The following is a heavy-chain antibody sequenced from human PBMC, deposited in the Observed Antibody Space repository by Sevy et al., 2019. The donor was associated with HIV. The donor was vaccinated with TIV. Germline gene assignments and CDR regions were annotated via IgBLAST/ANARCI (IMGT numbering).Heavy chain of an antibody. CDR2: ISGSGGST. J-gene: IGHJ4*02. D-gene: IGHD6-19*01. CDR3: ATFGGVAGEKHFDY. CDR1: GFTFSSYA. Sequence: GGSLRLSCAASGFTFSSYAMSWVRQAPGKGLEWVSAISGSGGSTYYADSVKGRFTISGDNSKNTLLLQMNSLRAEETAVYCCATFGGVAGEKHFDYWGQGTLVTVSS. V-gene: IGHV3-23*01.